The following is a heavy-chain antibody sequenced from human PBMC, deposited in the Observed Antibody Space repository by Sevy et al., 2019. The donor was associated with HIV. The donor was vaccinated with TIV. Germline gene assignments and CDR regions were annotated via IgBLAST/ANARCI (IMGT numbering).Heavy chain of an antibody. CDR3: SREWDY. Sequence: SETLSLTCAVYGGSFSDFFWSWIRQPPGKGLEWIAEISRNGSTNCSPSLKSRITTSIDTSKNQFSLKLTSVTAADTAMYYCSREWDYWGQGTLVTVSS. CDR2: ISRNGST. J-gene: IGHJ4*02. D-gene: IGHD1-26*01. V-gene: IGHV4-34*01. CDR1: GGSFSDFF.